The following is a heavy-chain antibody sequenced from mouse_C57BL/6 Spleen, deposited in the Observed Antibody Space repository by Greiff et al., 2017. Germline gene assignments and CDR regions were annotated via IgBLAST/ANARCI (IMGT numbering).Heavy chain of an antibody. CDR3: ARYEGGNLAY. D-gene: IGHD1-1*02. Sequence: EVMLVESGGGLVQPGGSLSLSCAASGFTFTDYYMSWVRQPPGKALEWLGFIRNKANGYTTEYSASVKGRFTISRDNSQSILYLQMNALRAEDSATYYCARYEGGNLAYWGQGTLVTVSA. CDR1: GFTFTDYY. V-gene: IGHV7-3*01. J-gene: IGHJ3*01. CDR2: IRNKANGYTT.